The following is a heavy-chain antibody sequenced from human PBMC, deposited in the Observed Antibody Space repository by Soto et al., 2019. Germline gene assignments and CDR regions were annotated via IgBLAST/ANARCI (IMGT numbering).Heavy chain of an antibody. CDR2: LAHDGRTT. CDR3: ARDWGSRGWYNWFDP. CDR1: GFTVNDYG. Sequence: VQLVESGGGVVQPGRSLRLSCAASGFTVNDYGMHWVRQAPGKGLEWVAILAHDGRTTYFGDSVRGRFTVSRDESENSLYLQMDNLRTDDTAIYYCARDWGSRGWYNWFDPWGQGILVTVSS. V-gene: IGHV3-30*13. J-gene: IGHJ5*02. D-gene: IGHD6-19*01.